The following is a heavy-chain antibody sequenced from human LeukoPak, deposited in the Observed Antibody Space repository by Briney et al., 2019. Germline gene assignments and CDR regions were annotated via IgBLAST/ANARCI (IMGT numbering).Heavy chain of an antibody. CDR2: IYYSGNT. CDR1: GGSIAAPSYY. CDR3: ARQIRYTYDPNWFHP. Sequence: SETLSLTCSVSGGSIAAPSYYWAWIRQPPGKGLEWIASIYYSGNTNYDPSLQSRVTISVDTSKNQFSLSLSSVTAADTAVYYCARQIRYTYDPNWFHPWGQGTLVTVSS. J-gene: IGHJ5*02. D-gene: IGHD5-12*01. V-gene: IGHV4-39*01.